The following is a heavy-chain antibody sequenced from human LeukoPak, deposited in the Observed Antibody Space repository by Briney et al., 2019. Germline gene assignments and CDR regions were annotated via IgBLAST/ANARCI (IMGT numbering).Heavy chain of an antibody. CDR3: ARDFKAASGTDWFDP. J-gene: IGHJ5*02. Sequence: GGSLRLSCTASRFTFSSYGMNWVRQAPGKGLEWVSSISSSGTYMYYADSLKGRFTISRDNAKNSLYLQMNSLRAEDTAVYYCARDFKAASGTDWFDPWGQGTLVTVSS. CDR1: RFTFSSYG. CDR2: ISSSGTYM. V-gene: IGHV3-21*01. D-gene: IGHD6-13*01.